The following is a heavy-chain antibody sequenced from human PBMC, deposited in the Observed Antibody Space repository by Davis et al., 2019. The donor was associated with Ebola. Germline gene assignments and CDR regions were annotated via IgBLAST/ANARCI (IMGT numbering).Heavy chain of an antibody. D-gene: IGHD6-25*01. CDR2: MNPYSGNT. CDR1: GYVFSNYD. Sequence: AASVKVSCKASGYVFSNYDINWVRQATGQGLEWMGWMNPYSGNTGYAQKFQGRVTMTRNTSITTAYMELSNLRSEDTAVYYCTRSETSSGWFDPWGQGTPVTVSS. V-gene: IGHV1-8*01. CDR3: TRSETSSGWFDP. J-gene: IGHJ5*02.